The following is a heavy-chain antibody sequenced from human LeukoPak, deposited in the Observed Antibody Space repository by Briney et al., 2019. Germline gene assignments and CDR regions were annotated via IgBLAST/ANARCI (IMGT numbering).Heavy chain of an antibody. V-gene: IGHV3-30-3*01. CDR2: ISYDGSNK. CDR1: GFTFSSYA. D-gene: IGHD6-19*01. Sequence: GGSLRLSCAASGFTFSSYAMHWVRQAPGKGLEWVAVISYDGSNKYYADSVKGQFTISRDNSKNTLYLQMNSLRAEDTAVYYCARLGAVAGTGFDYWGQGTLVTVSS. CDR3: ARLGAVAGTGFDY. J-gene: IGHJ4*02.